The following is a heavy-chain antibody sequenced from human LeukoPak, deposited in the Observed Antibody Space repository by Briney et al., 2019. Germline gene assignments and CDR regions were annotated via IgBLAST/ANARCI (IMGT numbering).Heavy chain of an antibody. D-gene: IGHD3-16*01. Sequence: PGGSLRLSRAASGFTFSSYSMNWVRQAPGKGLEWVSSISSSSSYIYYADSVKGRFTISRDNAKNSLYLQMNSLRAEDTAVYYCARDSRTFGGVMGDYWGQGTLVTVSS. J-gene: IGHJ4*02. CDR1: GFTFSSYS. CDR3: ARDSRTFGGVMGDY. CDR2: ISSSSSYI. V-gene: IGHV3-21*01.